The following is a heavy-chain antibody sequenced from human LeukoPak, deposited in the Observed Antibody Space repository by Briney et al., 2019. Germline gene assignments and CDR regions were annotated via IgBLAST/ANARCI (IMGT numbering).Heavy chain of an antibody. CDR1: GFTFSNAR. V-gene: IGHV3-15*01. CDR2: IKSKTDGGTT. J-gene: IGHJ4*02. Sequence: GGSLRLSCAASGFTFSNARMSWVRQAPGKGLEWVGRIKSKTDGGTTDYAAPVKGRFTISRDDSKNTLYLQMNSLKTEDTAVYYCTTDRLRFLEWLYYFDYWGQGTLVTVSS. CDR3: TTDRLRFLEWLYYFDY. D-gene: IGHD3-3*01.